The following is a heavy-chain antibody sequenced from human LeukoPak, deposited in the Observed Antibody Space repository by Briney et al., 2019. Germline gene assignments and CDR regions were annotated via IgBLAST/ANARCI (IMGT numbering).Heavy chain of an antibody. CDR1: GGSISSSNW. Sequence: SGTLSLTCTVSGGSISSSNWWSWVRQPPGKGLEWIGEIYHSGSTNYNPSLKSRVTISVDTSKNQFSLKLSSVTAADTAVYYCARDRGGAAAGTFDYWGQGTLVTVSS. CDR2: IYHSGST. D-gene: IGHD6-13*01. CDR3: ARDRGGAAAGTFDY. J-gene: IGHJ4*02. V-gene: IGHV4-4*02.